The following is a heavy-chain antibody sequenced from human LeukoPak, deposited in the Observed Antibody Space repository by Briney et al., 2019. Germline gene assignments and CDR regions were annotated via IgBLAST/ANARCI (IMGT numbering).Heavy chain of an antibody. CDR3: AKRAEIFGVVDDAFDI. Sequence: GESLRLSCAASGFTFSSYAMSWVRQAPGKGLKWVSAISGSGGSTYYADSVKGRFTISRDNSKNTLYLQMNSLRAEDTAVYYCAKRAEIFGVVDDAFDIWGQGTMVTVSS. J-gene: IGHJ3*02. CDR1: GFTFSSYA. V-gene: IGHV3-23*01. D-gene: IGHD3-3*01. CDR2: ISGSGGST.